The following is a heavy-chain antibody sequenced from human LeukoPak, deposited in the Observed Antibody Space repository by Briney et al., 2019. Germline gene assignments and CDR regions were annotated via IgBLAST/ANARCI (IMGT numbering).Heavy chain of an antibody. CDR2: IGGDGVA. Sequence: GGSLRLSCAASGFTFTNHPMNWVRQAPGKGLEWVSYIGGDGVAFYADSVKGRFTISRDNSKNTLDVQMNSLRGEDTAVYYCARENQRSSGSAGFFDYWGQGALVTVSS. J-gene: IGHJ4*02. CDR1: GFTFTNHP. V-gene: IGHV3-66*02. D-gene: IGHD6-25*01. CDR3: ARENQRSSGSAGFFDY.